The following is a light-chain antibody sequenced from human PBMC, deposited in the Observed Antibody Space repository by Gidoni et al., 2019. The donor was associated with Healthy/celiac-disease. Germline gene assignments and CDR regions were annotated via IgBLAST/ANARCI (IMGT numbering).Light chain of an antibody. J-gene: IGKJ5*01. V-gene: IGKV3-15*01. Sequence: ERVMTQSPATLSVSPGERATLSCRASQSVTSNLAWYQQKPGQAPRLLIYGLSTRAPGIPARFSGSGSGTEFTLTISSLQSEDFAVYYCQQYNNWPITFGQGTRLEIK. CDR1: QSVTSN. CDR3: QQYNNWPIT. CDR2: GLS.